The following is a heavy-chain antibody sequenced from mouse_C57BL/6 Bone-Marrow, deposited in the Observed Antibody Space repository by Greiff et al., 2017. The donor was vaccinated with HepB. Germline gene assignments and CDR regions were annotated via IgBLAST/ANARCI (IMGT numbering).Heavy chain of an antibody. V-gene: IGHV1-59*01. J-gene: IGHJ2*01. CDR2: IDPSDSYT. CDR1: GYTFTSYW. CDR3: ATSYYDYDDGGYFDY. D-gene: IGHD2-4*01. Sequence: QVQLKQPGAELVRPGTSVKLSCKASGYTFTSYWMHWVKQRPGQGLEWIGVIDPSDSYTNYNQKFKGKATLTVDTSSSTAYMQLSSLTSEDSAVYYCATSYYDYDDGGYFDYWGQGTTLTVSS.